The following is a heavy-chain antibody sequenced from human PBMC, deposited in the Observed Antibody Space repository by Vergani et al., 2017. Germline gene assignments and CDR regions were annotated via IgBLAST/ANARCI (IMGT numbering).Heavy chain of an antibody. Sequence: EVQLLESGGGLVQPGGSLRLSCAASGFTFSSYAMSWVRQAPGKGLEWVSAISGSGGSTYYADSVKGRFTISRDNSKTTLYLQMNSLRAEDTAVYYCAKGAPYSSSWGGWFDPGGQGTLVTVSS. CDR3: AKGAPYSSSWGGWFDP. V-gene: IGHV3-23*01. J-gene: IGHJ5*02. CDR2: ISGSGGST. D-gene: IGHD6-13*01. CDR1: GFTFSSYA.